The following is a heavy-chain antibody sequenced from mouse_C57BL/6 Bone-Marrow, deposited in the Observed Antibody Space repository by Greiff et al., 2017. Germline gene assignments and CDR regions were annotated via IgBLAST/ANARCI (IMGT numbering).Heavy chain of an antibody. CDR1: GYTFTSYW. Sequence: QVQLQQPGAELVMPGASVKLSCKASGYTFTSYWMHWVKQRPGQGLEWIGEIDPSDSYTNYNQQFKGKYTLTVDKSSSTAYMQLSSLTAEDSAVYYCATDAMDYWGQGTSVTVSS. J-gene: IGHJ4*01. CDR2: IDPSDSYT. V-gene: IGHV1-69*01. CDR3: ATDAMDY.